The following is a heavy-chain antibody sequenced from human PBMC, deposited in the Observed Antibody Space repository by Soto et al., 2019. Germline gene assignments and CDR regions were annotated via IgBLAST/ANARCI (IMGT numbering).Heavy chain of an antibody. D-gene: IGHD6-6*01. CDR1: GFTFSDFW. Sequence: GGSLTLSCAASGFTFSDFWMAWVRQAPGKGLEWVANIKQDGSDKYYVDSVKGRFTISRDNAKNSLFLQMNSLRSEDTAVYYCAGEGAARSAYWGQGTLVTVSS. CDR3: AGEGAARSAY. CDR2: IKQDGSDK. J-gene: IGHJ4*02. V-gene: IGHV3-7*01.